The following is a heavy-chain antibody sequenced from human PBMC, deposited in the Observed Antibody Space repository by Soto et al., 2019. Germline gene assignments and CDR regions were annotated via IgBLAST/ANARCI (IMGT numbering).Heavy chain of an antibody. CDR2: IKSKTDGGTT. V-gene: IGHV3-15*01. Sequence: PGGSLRLSCAASGFTFSNAWMSWVRQAPGKGLEWVGRIKSKTDGGTTDYAAPVKGRFTISRDDSKNTLYLQMNSLKTEDTAVYYCTTLDRILYYDILTGLGGGDYWGQVTLVTVFS. CDR3: TTLDRILYYDILTGLGGGDY. CDR1: GFTFSNAW. D-gene: IGHD3-9*01. J-gene: IGHJ4*02.